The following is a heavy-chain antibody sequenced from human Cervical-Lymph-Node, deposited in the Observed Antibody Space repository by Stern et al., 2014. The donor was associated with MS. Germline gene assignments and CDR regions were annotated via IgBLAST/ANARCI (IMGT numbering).Heavy chain of an antibody. CDR2: ILPMLGTA. V-gene: IGHV1-69*01. Sequence: VQLVQSGAEVKKPGSSMRVSCKASGGTFSSYALSWVRQAPGQGLEWMGGILPMLGTANYAQKFQGRVTITADASTSTAYMEVSSVRSDDTAVYYCAASAGELTPEAVWGQGTPVTVFS. CDR3: AASAGELTPEAV. CDR1: GGTFSSYA. J-gene: IGHJ6*02. D-gene: IGHD1-26*01.